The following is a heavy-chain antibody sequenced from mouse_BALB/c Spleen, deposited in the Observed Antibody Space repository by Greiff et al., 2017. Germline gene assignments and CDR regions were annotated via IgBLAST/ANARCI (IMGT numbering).Heavy chain of an antibody. D-gene: IGHD2-4*01. J-gene: IGHJ4*01. Sequence: VQLQQSGPGLVAPSQSLSITCTVSGFSLTDYGVSWIRQPPGKGLEWLGVIWGGGSTYYNSALKSRLSISKDNSKSQVFLKMNSLQTDDTAMYYCAKHGITTVYYAMDYWGQGTSVTVSS. CDR1: GFSLTDYG. CDR2: IWGGGST. CDR3: AKHGITTVYYAMDY. V-gene: IGHV2-6-5*01.